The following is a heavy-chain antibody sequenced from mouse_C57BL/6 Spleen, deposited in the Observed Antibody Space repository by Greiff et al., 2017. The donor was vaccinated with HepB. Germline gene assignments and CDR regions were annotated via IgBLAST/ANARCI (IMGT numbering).Heavy chain of an antibody. CDR2: IDPENGDT. J-gene: IGHJ3*01. D-gene: IGHD1-1*01. CDR3: TTRGDYYGSSQAWFAY. CDR1: GFNIKDDY. V-gene: IGHV14-4*01. Sequence: EVQRVESGAELVRPGASVKLSCTASGFNIKDDYMHWVKQRPEQGLEWIGWIDPENGDTEYASKFQGKATITADTSSNTAYLQLSSLTSEDTAVYYCTTRGDYYGSSQAWFAYWGQGTLVTVSA.